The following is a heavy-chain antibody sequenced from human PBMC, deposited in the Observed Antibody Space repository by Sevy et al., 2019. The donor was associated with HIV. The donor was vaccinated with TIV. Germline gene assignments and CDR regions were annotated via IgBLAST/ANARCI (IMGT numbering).Heavy chain of an antibody. CDR3: TTDSKKRRLSALLDY. J-gene: IGHJ4*02. CDR2: IKSKTDGGTT. D-gene: IGHD6-25*01. V-gene: IGHV3-15*01. CDR1: GFTFSNAW. Sequence: GGSLRLSCAASGFTFSNAWMSWVRQAPGKGLEWVGRIKSKTDGGTTDYAAPVKGRFTISREDSKNTRYLQMNSLKTEDTAIYYCTTDSKKRRLSALLDYWGQGTLVTVSS.